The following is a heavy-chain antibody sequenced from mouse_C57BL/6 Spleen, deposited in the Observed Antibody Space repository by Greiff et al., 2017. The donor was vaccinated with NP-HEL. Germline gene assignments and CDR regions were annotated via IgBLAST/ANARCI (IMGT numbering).Heavy chain of an antibody. Sequence: EVMLVESGGGLVQPGGSMKLSCVASGFTFSNYWMNWVRQSPEKGLEWVAQIRLKSDNYATHYAESVKGRFTISRDDSKSSVYLQMNNLRAEDTGIYYCTVAYYYGSGFAYWGQGTLVTVSA. CDR3: TVAYYYGSGFAY. CDR2: IRLKSDNYAT. D-gene: IGHD1-1*01. V-gene: IGHV6-3*01. CDR1: GFTFSNYW. J-gene: IGHJ3*01.